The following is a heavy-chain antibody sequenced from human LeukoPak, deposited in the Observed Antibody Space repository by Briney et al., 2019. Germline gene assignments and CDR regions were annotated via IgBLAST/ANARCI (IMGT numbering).Heavy chain of an antibody. CDR3: AKDPLSIVGATDFDY. Sequence: QAGGSLRLSCAASGFTFSSYAMSWVRQAPGEGLEWVSAISGSGGSTYYADSVKGRFTISRDNSKNTLYLQMNSLRAEDTAVYYCAKDPLSIVGATDFDYWGQGTLVTVSS. V-gene: IGHV3-23*01. CDR2: ISGSGGST. D-gene: IGHD1-26*01. J-gene: IGHJ4*02. CDR1: GFTFSSYA.